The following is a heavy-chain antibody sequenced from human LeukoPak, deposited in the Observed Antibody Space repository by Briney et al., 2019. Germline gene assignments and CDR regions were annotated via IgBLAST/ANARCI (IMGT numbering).Heavy chain of an antibody. CDR3: ARHVVVVPAAIDWFDP. Sequence: PSETLSLTCTVSGGSISGSSYFWGWIRQPPGKGLEWIGSIYYSGSTYYNPSLKSRVTISVDTSKNQFSLKLSSVTAADTAVYYCARHVVVVPAAIDWFDPWGQGTLVTVSS. D-gene: IGHD2-2*01. J-gene: IGHJ5*02. V-gene: IGHV4-39*01. CDR1: GGSISGSSYF. CDR2: IYYSGST.